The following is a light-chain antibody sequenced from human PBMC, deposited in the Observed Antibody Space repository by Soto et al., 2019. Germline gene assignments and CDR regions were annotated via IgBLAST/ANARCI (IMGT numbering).Light chain of an antibody. Sequence: EIVLTQSPGTLSFSPGEIATLSCRASQSVNNNYLAWYQQKPGQPPRLLIYGASSRAIGIPDRFSGGGSVTDFTLTISRLEAEVFALYYCQQYGSSYTFGPGTKVDIK. CDR2: GAS. V-gene: IGKV3-20*01. CDR1: QSVNNNY. J-gene: IGKJ3*01. CDR3: QQYGSSYT.